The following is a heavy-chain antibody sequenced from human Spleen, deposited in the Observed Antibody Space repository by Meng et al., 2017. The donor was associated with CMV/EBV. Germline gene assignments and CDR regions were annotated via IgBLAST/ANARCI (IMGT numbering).Heavy chain of an antibody. CDR1: GCSISSYY. CDR2: IYYSGST. CDR3: ARDVIVVVPAAPWGYYYYGMDV. J-gene: IGHJ6*02. V-gene: IGHV4-59*01. D-gene: IGHD2-2*01. Sequence: SETLSLTCTVFGCSISSYYWSWIRQPPGKGLEWIRHIYYSGSTNYNPSLKSRVTISVDTSKNQFSLKLSSVTAADTAVYYCARDVIVVVPAAPWGYYYYGMDVWGQGTTVTVSS.